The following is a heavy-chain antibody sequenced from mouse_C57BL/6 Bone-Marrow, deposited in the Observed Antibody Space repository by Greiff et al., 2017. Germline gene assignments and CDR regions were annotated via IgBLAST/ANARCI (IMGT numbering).Heavy chain of an antibody. Sequence: QVQLQQSGAELVRPGTSVKLSCKASGYTFTSYWMHWVKQRPGQGLEWIGVIDPSDSYTNYNQKFKGKATLTVDTSSSTAYMQLSSLTSEDSAVYYCARDDGYYLAYWGQGTLVTVSA. J-gene: IGHJ3*01. CDR2: IDPSDSYT. CDR3: ARDDGYYLAY. CDR1: GYTFTSYW. D-gene: IGHD2-3*01. V-gene: IGHV1-59*01.